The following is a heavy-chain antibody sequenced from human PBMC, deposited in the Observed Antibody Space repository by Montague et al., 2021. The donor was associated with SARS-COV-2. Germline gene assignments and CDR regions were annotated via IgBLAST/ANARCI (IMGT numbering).Heavy chain of an antibody. Sequence: SETLSLTCTVSGASISSRSYYWGWIRQPPGKGLEWIGFKYYSGSAYYNPTLKSRVTISVDTSKNQFSLKLSSVTAADTAVYYCATLPSSITMFVLVQGYYFDDWGQGTLVTVSS. CDR2: KYYSGSA. V-gene: IGHV4-39*01. CDR1: GASISSRSYY. CDR3: ATLPSSITMFVLVQGYYFDD. D-gene: IGHD3-3*01. J-gene: IGHJ4*02.